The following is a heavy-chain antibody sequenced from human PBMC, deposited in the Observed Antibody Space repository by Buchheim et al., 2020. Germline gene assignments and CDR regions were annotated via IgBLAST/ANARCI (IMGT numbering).Heavy chain of an antibody. D-gene: IGHD7-27*01. CDR2: ISYDGSNK. J-gene: IGHJ4*02. CDR3: AREDGLGMGY. V-gene: IGHV3-30-3*01. Sequence: QVQLVESGGGVVQPGRSLRLSCAASGFTFSSYAMHWVRQAPGKGLEWVAVISYDGSNKYYADSVKGRFTISRDNSKNTLYLQMSSLRAGDTAVYYCAREDGLGMGYWGQGTL. CDR1: GFTFSSYA.